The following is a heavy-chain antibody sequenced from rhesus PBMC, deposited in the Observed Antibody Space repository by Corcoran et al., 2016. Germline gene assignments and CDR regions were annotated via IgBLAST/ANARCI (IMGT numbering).Heavy chain of an antibody. CDR3: ARRGVTTFAFDF. CDR1: GFTFSGYE. Sequence: EVQLAESGGGLVQPGGSLRLSCAASGFTFSGYEMHWVRESPGKGLESVSVIGGDSSYTHYSDSLKGRFTISRDNAKNSLSLQMNGLRAEDTAVYYCARRGVTTFAFDFWGQGLRVTVSS. D-gene: IGHD4-23*01. V-gene: IGHV3-115*02. CDR2: IGGDSSYT. J-gene: IGHJ3*01.